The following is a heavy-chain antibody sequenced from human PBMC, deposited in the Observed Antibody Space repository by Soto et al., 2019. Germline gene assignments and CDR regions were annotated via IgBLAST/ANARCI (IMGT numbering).Heavy chain of an antibody. J-gene: IGHJ4*02. CDR3: ATDIVNVAYCSGGSWHSGVY. CDR1: GFTFSTSW. D-gene: IGHD2-15*01. CDR2: IKQDGIAK. Sequence: EVQLVESGGGLVQPGGSLRLSCAASGFTFSTSWMSWVRQAPGKGLEWVANIKQDGIAKYYLDIVKGRFTISRDDAKNSLYLQMNSLRAEDTAVYYCATDIVNVAYCSGGSWHSGVYWGQGTLVTVSS. V-gene: IGHV3-7*05.